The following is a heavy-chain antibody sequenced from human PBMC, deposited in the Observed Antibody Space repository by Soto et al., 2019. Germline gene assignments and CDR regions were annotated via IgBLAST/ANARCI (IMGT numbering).Heavy chain of an antibody. D-gene: IGHD2-21*02. CDR3: ARVMITVTAYYFDY. CDR1: GYTFTSYD. Sequence: ASVKVSCKASGYTFTSYDINWVRQATGQGLEWMGWMNPNSGNTGYAQKFQGRVTMTRNTSISTAYMELSSLRSEDTAVYYCARVMITVTAYYFDYWGQGTLVTVSS. J-gene: IGHJ4*02. CDR2: MNPNSGNT. V-gene: IGHV1-8*01.